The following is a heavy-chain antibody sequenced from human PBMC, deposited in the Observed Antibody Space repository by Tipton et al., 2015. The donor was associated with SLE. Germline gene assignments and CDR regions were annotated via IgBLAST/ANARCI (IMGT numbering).Heavy chain of an antibody. J-gene: IGHJ3*02. CDR1: GGSINTGDYS. D-gene: IGHD1-1*01. Sequence: TLSLTCAVSGGSINTGDYSWSWIRLPAGKSLEWIGYIFHSGNAYYNPSLKSRVTISVDMSRNQFSLRLDSVTAADTALYYCARGELDVFDIWGHWTVLAVSS. V-gene: IGHV4-30-2*01. CDR2: IFHSGNA. CDR3: ARGELDVFDI.